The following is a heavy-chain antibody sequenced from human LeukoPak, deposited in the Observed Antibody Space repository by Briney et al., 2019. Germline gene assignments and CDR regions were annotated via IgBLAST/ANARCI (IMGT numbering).Heavy chain of an antibody. Sequence: ASVKVSCKASGYTFTNYGISWVRQAPGQGLEWMGWISAYSGHTKYVQRLQGRVTMTTDTSTSTAYMELRSLRSDDTAVYYCARDLKRGYSSGRYSWGTGSSNDYWGQGTLVTVSS. CDR1: GYTFTNYG. CDR3: ARDLKRGYSSGRYSWGTGSSNDY. D-gene: IGHD6-19*01. V-gene: IGHV1-18*01. J-gene: IGHJ4*02. CDR2: ISAYSGHT.